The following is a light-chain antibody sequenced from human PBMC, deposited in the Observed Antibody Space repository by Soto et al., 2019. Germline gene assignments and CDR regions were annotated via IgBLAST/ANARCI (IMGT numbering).Light chain of an antibody. Sequence: EVVLTQSPGTLSLSPGERVTPSCRASQSVASSYLAWYQQKPGQAPRLLMSGASNRATGIPDGFTGSGSGTDFTLTISRLEPEDFAVYYCHQYGSSPPTFGQGTKVDIK. CDR1: QSVASSY. CDR2: GAS. J-gene: IGKJ1*01. CDR3: HQYGSSPPT. V-gene: IGKV3-20*01.